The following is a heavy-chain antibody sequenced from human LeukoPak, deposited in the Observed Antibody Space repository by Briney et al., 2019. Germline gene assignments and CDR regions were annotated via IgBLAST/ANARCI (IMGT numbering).Heavy chain of an antibody. CDR2: ISYNGGST. CDR3: ARRFAAQLAFVDV. D-gene: IGHD3-3*02. CDR1: GFTFGDYA. V-gene: IGHV3-64*02. J-gene: IGHJ6*04. Sequence: GRSLRLSCTASGFTFGDYAMSWVRQAPGKGLEYVSAISYNGGSTYYADSVKGRFTISRDNSKNTLYLQMGSLTAEDMAVYYCARRFAAQLAFVDVWGKGTTVTISS.